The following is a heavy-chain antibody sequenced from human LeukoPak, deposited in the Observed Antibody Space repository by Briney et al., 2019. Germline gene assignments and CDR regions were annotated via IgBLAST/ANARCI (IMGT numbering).Heavy chain of an antibody. CDR3: ARDWPSNSGYRKYYYYYMDV. D-gene: IGHD5-12*01. CDR2: INPNSGGT. V-gene: IGHV1-2*02. J-gene: IGHJ6*03. Sequence: GASVKVSCKASGYTFTNYDINWVRQATGQGLEWMGWINPNSGGTNYAQKFQGRVTMTRDTSISTAYMELSRLRSDDTAVYYCARDWPSNSGYRKYYYYYMDVWGKGTTVTVSS. CDR1: GYTFTNYD.